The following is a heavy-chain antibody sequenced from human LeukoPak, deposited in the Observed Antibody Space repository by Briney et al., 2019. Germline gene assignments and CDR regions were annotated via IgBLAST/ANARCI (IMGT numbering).Heavy chain of an antibody. CDR1: GYTFTSYG. CDR2: ISAYNGNT. V-gene: IGHV1-18*01. Sequence: GASVKVSCKASGYTFTSYGISWVGQAPGQGLEWMGWISAYNGNTNYAQKLQGRVTMTTDTSTSTAYMELRSLRSDDTAVYYCARDREDFWSGYPSDYWGQGTLVTVSS. D-gene: IGHD3-3*01. J-gene: IGHJ4*02. CDR3: ARDREDFWSGYPSDY.